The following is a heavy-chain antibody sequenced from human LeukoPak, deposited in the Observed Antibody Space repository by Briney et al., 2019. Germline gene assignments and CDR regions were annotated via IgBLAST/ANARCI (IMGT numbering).Heavy chain of an antibody. V-gene: IGHV4-59*01. CDR3: ARKWGMLTVYYYYMYV. CDR2: IYYSGSS. J-gene: IGHJ6*03. Sequence: PSETLSLTCSLSAGSIRSYYWSWIRQPPGKGLEWIGYIYYSGSSNYNPSLKSRVTISVDTSKKQFSLNLTTVTAAETAVYYCARKWGMLTVYYYYMYVWGKGTTVIVSS. CDR1: AGSIRSYY. D-gene: IGHD2-21*01.